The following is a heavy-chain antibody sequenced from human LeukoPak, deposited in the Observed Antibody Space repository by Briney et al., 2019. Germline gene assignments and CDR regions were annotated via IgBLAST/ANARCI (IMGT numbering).Heavy chain of an antibody. CDR2: ISGSGGST. CDR1: GFTFSSYA. J-gene: IGHJ4*02. V-gene: IGHV3-23*01. D-gene: IGHD5-18*01. Sequence: GGSLGLSCAASGFTFSSYAMSWVRQAPGKGLEWVSAISGSGGSTYYADSVKGRFTISRDNSKNTLYLQMNSPRAEDTAVYYCASRGYSYGYGQFDYWGQGTLVTVSS. CDR3: ASRGYSYGYGQFDY.